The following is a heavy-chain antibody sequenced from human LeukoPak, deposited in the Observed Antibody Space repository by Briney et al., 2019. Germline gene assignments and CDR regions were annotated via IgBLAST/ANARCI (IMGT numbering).Heavy chain of an antibody. V-gene: IGHV4/OR15-8*01. D-gene: IGHD6-19*01. Sequence: SSETLSLTCAVSGASIDSHSWWSWVRQPPGKGLEWIGEIYHSGGANYKPSLKSRVTMSVDTSKNHFSLKLTSVTAADTAVYYCALISRGIAVPGTELWGQGTLVTVSS. CDR3: ALISRGIAVPGTEL. CDR2: IYHSGGA. CDR1: GASIDSHSW. J-gene: IGHJ4*02.